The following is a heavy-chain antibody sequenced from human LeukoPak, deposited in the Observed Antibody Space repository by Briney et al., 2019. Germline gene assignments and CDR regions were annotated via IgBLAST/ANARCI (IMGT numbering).Heavy chain of an antibody. CDR3: ARQLGAFSPHYYFYMDV. V-gene: IGHV7-4-1*02. D-gene: IGHD3-16*01. CDR2: INTNNGNP. J-gene: IGHJ6*03. CDR1: GYTFTSYA. Sequence: ASVKVSCKASGYTFTSYALNWVRQAPGQGLEWMGWINTNNGNPTYAQAFTGRFVFSLDISVSTAYLQISNLKADGTAVYYCARQLGAFSPHYYFYMDVWGKGTTVAISS.